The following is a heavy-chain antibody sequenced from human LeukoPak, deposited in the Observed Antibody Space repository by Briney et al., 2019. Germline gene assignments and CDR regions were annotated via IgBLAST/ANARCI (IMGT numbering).Heavy chain of an antibody. D-gene: IGHD3-22*01. Sequence: SETLSLTCTVSGGSISSGGYYWSWIRQHPGKGLEWIAYMSCSGTTYYNPSLKSRVSISVHTSKNQFSLRLSSVTAADTAVYYCARHYDLYYYTDVWGKGTTVTVSS. CDR1: GGSISSGGYY. J-gene: IGHJ6*03. CDR2: MSCSGTT. CDR3: ARHYDLYYYTDV. V-gene: IGHV4-31*03.